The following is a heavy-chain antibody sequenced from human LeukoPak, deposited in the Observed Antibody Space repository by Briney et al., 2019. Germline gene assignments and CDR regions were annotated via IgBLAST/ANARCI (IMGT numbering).Heavy chain of an antibody. CDR3: ARVYCSGGSCYSLRAWFDP. CDR2: ISAYNGNT. V-gene: IGHV1-18*01. Sequence: GASVKVSCKASGYTFTSYGISWVRQAPGQGLEWMGWISAYNGNTNYAQKLQGRVTMTTDTSTSTAYMELRSLRSDDTAVYYCARVYCSGGSCYSLRAWFDPWGQGTLVTVSS. D-gene: IGHD2-15*01. CDR1: GYTFTSYG. J-gene: IGHJ5*02.